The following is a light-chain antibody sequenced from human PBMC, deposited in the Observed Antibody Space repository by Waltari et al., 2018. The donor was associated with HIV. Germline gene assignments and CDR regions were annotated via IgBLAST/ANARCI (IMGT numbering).Light chain of an antibody. J-gene: IGLJ2*01. CDR1: KLGAKY. Sequence: SYELTQPPSVSVSPGQTASITCSGDKLGAKYACWYQQRPGQSPALVIYQDSKRPSAIPERFSGSNSGNTATLTISGTQAMDEADYYCQAWDSSTVVFGGGTKLTVL. CDR2: QDS. V-gene: IGLV3-1*01. CDR3: QAWDSSTVV.